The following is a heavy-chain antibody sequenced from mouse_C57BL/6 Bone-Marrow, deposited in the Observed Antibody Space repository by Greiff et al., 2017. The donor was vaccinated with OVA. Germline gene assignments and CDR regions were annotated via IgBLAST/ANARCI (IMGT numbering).Heavy chain of an antibody. CDR3: AREGNGYGAY. CDR1: GYTFTSYW. J-gene: IGHJ3*01. V-gene: IGHV1-55*01. D-gene: IGHD2-2*01. Sequence: VKLQESGAELVKPGASVKMSCKASGYTFTSYWITWVKQRPGQGLEWIGDIYPGSGSTNYNEKFKSKATLTVDTSSSTAYMQLSSLTSEDSAVYYCAREGNGYGAYWGQGTLVTVSA. CDR2: IYPGSGST.